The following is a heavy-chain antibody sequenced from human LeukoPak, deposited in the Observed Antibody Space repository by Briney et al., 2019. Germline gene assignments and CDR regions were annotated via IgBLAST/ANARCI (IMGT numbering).Heavy chain of an antibody. CDR2: INTDSSDI. Sequence: GGSLRLSCAASGFTFSRYAMNWVRQAPGKGLEWVSYINTDSSDIHYADSVKGRFTVSRDNARNRLYLQLSSLRAEDSGVYYCARDTFQPGLIDSWGEGTLVTVSS. CDR1: GFTFSRYA. V-gene: IGHV3-21*05. J-gene: IGHJ4*02. CDR3: ARDTFQPGLIDS. D-gene: IGHD2-2*01.